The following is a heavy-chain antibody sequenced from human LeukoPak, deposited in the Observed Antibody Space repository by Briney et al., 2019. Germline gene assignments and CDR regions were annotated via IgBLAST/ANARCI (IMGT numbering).Heavy chain of an antibody. CDR2: INHSGST. CDR3: ASGDEFWSGYLYY. Sequence: PSETLSLTCAVYGGSFSGYCWSWIRQPPGKGLEWIGEINHSGSTNYNPSLKSRVTISVDTSKNQFSLKLSSVTAADTAVYYCASGDEFWSGYLYYWGQGTLVTVSS. CDR1: GGSFSGYC. J-gene: IGHJ4*02. V-gene: IGHV4-34*01. D-gene: IGHD3-3*01.